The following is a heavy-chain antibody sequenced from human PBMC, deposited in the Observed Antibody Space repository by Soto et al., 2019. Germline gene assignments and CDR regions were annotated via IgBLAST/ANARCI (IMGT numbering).Heavy chain of an antibody. V-gene: IGHV3-72*01. CDR3: ARSQGGQYAFDI. D-gene: IGHD2-15*01. Sequence: EVQLVESGGGLVQPGGSLRLSCAASGFTFSDYYMDWVRQAPGKGLEWVGRSRNKANSYTTEYAASVKGRFSISRDDSKNSLYLHMNSLKLEDTAVYYCARSQGGQYAFDIWGQGTMVTVSS. J-gene: IGHJ3*02. CDR1: GFTFSDYY. CDR2: SRNKANSYTT.